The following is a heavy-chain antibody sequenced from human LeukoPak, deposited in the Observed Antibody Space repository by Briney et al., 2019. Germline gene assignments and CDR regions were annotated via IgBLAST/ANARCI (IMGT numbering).Heavy chain of an antibody. Sequence: ASVKVSCKHSGYTFTTCAVHWVRQAPGQRLEWMGWIHADSGNTKYSQKLQGRVAIARDTSASTIYMELTSLRIEDTAVYFCTIGLAGDWDAFDIWGLGTMVTVSS. V-gene: IGHV1-3*01. CDR3: TIGLAGDWDAFDI. CDR1: GYTFTTCA. J-gene: IGHJ3*02. D-gene: IGHD6-19*01. CDR2: IHADSGNT.